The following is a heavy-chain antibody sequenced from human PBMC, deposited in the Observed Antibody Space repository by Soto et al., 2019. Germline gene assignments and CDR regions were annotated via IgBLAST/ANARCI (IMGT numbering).Heavy chain of an antibody. J-gene: IGHJ4*02. CDR1: GGSCSGYY. CDR2: INHSGST. Sequence: SETLSLTCAVDGGSCSGYYWSWIRQPPGKGLEWIGEINHSGSTNYNPSLKSRVTISVDTSKNQFSLKLSSVTAADTAVYYCAGQPGARRMSYWGQGTLVPVSS. D-gene: IGHD3-10*01. V-gene: IGHV4-34*01. CDR3: AGQPGARRMSY.